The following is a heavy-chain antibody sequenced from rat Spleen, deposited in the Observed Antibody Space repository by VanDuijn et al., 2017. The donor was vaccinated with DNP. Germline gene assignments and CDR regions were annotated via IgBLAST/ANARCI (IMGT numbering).Heavy chain of an antibody. Sequence: EVQLVESGGGLVQPGRSLKLSCAASGFSFRNYNMAWVRQAPKQGLEWVATIINDGRRTYYRDSVKGRFTISRDNGKSTLYLQMDSLRSEDTATYYCTTLNYYASLSGYFDDWGQGVMVTVSS. CDR3: TTLNYYASLSGYFDD. J-gene: IGHJ2*01. CDR2: IINDGRRT. D-gene: IGHD1-12*01. CDR1: GFSFRNYN. V-gene: IGHV5S10*01.